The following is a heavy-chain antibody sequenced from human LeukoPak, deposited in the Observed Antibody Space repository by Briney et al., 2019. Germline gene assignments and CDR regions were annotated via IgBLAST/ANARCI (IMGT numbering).Heavy chain of an antibody. D-gene: IGHD2-2*01. CDR2: IIPIFGTA. CDR1: GGTFSSYA. J-gene: IGHJ4*02. Sequence: GASVKVSCKASGGTFSSYAISWVRQAPGQGLEWMEGIIPIFGTANYAQKFQGRVTITADESTSTAYMELSSLRSEDTALYYCARPRVKCSSTSCLFDYWGQGTLVTVSS. V-gene: IGHV1-69*13. CDR3: ARPRVKCSSTSCLFDY.